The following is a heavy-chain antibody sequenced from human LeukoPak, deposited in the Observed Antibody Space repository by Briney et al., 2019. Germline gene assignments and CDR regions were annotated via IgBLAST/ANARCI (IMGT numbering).Heavy chain of an antibody. CDR3: ARDGSLYCSGGSCCRNPYYMDV. V-gene: IGHV3-11*01. D-gene: IGHD2-15*01. CDR1: GFTFSDYY. J-gene: IGHJ6*03. Sequence: GGSLRLSCAASGFTFSDYYMSWIRQAPGKGLEWVSYISSSGSTIYYADSVKGRFTISRDNAKNSLYLQMNSLRAEDTAGYYCARDGSLYCSGGSCCRNPYYMDVWGKGTTVTISS. CDR2: ISSSGSTI.